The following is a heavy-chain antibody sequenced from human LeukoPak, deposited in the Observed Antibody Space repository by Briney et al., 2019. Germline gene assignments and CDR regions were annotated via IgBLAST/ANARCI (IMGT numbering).Heavy chain of an antibody. V-gene: IGHV1-46*01. J-gene: IGHJ6*03. CDR3: ARAGHYYYYYMDV. Sequence: ASVKVSCKASGYTFTNYYIHWVRQAPGQGLECMGIINPSGGSTSYAQKFQGRVTMTRDTSTSTVYMELSSLRSEDTAVYYCARAGHYYYYYMDVWGKGTTVTISS. CDR1: GYTFTNYY. CDR2: INPSGGST.